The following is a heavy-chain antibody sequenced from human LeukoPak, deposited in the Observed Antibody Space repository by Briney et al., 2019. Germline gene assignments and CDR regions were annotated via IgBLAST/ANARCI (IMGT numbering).Heavy chain of an antibody. CDR2: IRYDGSNK. Sequence: GGSLRLSCAASGFTFSNFGMHWVRQAPGKGLECVAFIRYDGSNKYYADSVKGRFTISRDNSRSTLFLQMNSLRPEDTAVYFCAKVRTLAESEYWGQGTLVTVSS. D-gene: IGHD6-19*01. CDR1: GFTFSNFG. V-gene: IGHV3-30*02. J-gene: IGHJ4*02. CDR3: AKVRTLAESEY.